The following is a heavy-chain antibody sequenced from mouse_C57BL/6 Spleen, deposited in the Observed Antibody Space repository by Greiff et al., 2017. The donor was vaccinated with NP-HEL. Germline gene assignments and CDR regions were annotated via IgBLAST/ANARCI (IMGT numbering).Heavy chain of an antibody. CDR1: GFNIKDDY. CDR2: IDPENGDT. CDR3: TTESNYVLWFAY. V-gene: IGHV14-4*01. Sequence: VQLQQSGAELVRPGASVKLSCTASGFNIKDDYMHWVKQRPEQGLEWIGWIDPENGDTEYASKFQGKATITADTSSNTAYLQLSSLTSEDTAVYYCTTESNYVLWFAYWGQGTLVTVSA. D-gene: IGHD2-5*01. J-gene: IGHJ3*01.